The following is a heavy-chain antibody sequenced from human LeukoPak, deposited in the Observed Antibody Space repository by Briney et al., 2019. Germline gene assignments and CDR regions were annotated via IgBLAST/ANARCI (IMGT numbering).Heavy chain of an antibody. CDR2: LNSDGRST. CDR3: AKESSTWRQAGTLFDH. Sequence: PGGSLRLSCAASGFTFSSSWMHWVRQAPGEGLVWVSRLNSDGRSTNYADFVKGRFIISRDNTKNTLYLQMNSLRIEDTAVYYCAKESSTWRQAGTLFDHWGQGILVTVSS. CDR1: GFTFSSSW. D-gene: IGHD6-13*01. V-gene: IGHV3-74*01. J-gene: IGHJ4*02.